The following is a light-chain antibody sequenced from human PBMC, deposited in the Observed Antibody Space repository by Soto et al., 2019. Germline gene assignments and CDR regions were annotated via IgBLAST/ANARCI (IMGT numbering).Light chain of an antibody. J-gene: IGLJ3*02. V-gene: IGLV1-44*01. CDR2: NNN. CDR1: SSNIGSNT. CDR3: ATWEASLL. Sequence: QSVLTQPTSASGTPGQRVTISCSGSSSNIGSNTVNWYQQLPGTAPKLLIYNNNQRPSGGPDRFSGSKSGTSASLAISGLQSEDEAEYYCATWEASLLFGGGTQLTV.